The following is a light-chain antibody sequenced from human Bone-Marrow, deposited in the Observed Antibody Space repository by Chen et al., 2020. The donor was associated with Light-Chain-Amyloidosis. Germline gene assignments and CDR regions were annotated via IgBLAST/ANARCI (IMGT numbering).Light chain of an antibody. CDR3: QQLNFLPPT. CDR2: GAS. V-gene: IGKV3-20*01. Sequence: EIVLTQSPDTLSLSPGERATLSCRASQSVRSNYLAWYKQKPGQAPRLLMYGASSRATGIPDRFSGSGSGTDFTLTISRLEPEDFVLYYCQQLNFLPPTFGPGTKVDMK. CDR1: QSVRSNY. J-gene: IGKJ3*01.